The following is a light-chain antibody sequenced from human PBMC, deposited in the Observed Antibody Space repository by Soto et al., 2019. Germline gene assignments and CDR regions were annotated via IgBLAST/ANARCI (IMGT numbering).Light chain of an antibody. CDR1: GSDVGGYDY. CDR3: SSYTSSSTYV. J-gene: IGLJ1*01. V-gene: IGLV2-14*01. CDR2: EVT. Sequence: QSALAQPASVSGSPGQSITISCTGTGSDVGGYDYVSWYQHHPGKAPKVMIYEVTNRPSGVSNRFSGSKSGNTASLTISGLLAEDDADYYCSSYTSSSTYVFGTGTKVTGL.